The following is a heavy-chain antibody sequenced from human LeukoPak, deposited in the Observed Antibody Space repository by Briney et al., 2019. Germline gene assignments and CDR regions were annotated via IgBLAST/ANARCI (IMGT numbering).Heavy chain of an antibody. J-gene: IGHJ3*02. V-gene: IGHV1-8*01. CDR2: MNPNSGNT. Sequence: SVKVSCKASGYTFTNYDINWVRQATGQGLEWMGWMNPNSGNTGDAQKFQGRVTMTRNTSITTAYMELSSLRSDDTAVYYCARVRGGAPSLVAAFHIWGQGTMVTVSS. CDR3: ARVRGGAPSLVAAFHI. D-gene: IGHD4-23*01. CDR1: GYTFTNYD.